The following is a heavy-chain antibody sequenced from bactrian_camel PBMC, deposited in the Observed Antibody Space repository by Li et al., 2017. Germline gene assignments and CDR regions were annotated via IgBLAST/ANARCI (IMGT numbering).Heavy chain of an antibody. J-gene: IGHJ6*01. D-gene: IGHD6*01. V-gene: IGHV3S53*01. CDR2: IARGGTS. CDR1: GYFSSRYC. Sequence: VQLVESGGGSVQAGGSLRLSCVVSGYFSSRYCMAWFRQAPGKEREGVAVIARGGTSMYVDSVKGRFTISQDYNKRTLTLQMNSLKPEDSAMYYCAAGCPNGEGWFTRRGDFRRTDFDGWGHGTQVTVS. CDR3: AAGCPNGEGWFTRRGDFRRTDFDG.